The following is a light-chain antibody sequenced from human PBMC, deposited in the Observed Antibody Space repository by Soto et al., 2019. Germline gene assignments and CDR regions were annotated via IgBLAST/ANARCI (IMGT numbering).Light chain of an antibody. V-gene: IGKV1-39*01. J-gene: IGKJ1*01. CDR3: HQSYSTLWT. CDR1: QSISTY. CDR2: GAS. Sequence: QVTRSPSSLSASVGDRVTITCRASQSISTYLNWYQQKPGKAPKLLIYGASTLQSGVPSRFSGSGSGTDFTLTISSLQPEDFATYYCHQSYSTLWTFGQGTKVDI.